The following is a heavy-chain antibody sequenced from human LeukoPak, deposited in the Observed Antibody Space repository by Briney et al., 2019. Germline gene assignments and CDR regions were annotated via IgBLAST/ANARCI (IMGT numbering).Heavy chain of an antibody. CDR3: AKGVYGDHPHYSDY. Sequence: PGGSLRLSCAASGFAFSSFAMNWVRQAPGKGLQWVSAISGDPTTTYYPDSLTGRFTISRDNSRNTLYLQMNSLRADDTAVYYCAKGVYGDHPHYSDYWGQGTLVIVSS. D-gene: IGHD4-17*01. J-gene: IGHJ4*02. CDR2: ISGDPTTT. V-gene: IGHV3-23*01. CDR1: GFAFSSFA.